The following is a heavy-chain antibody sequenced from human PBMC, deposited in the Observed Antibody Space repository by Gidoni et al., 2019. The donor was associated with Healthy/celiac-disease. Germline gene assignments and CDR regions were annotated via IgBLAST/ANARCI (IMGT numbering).Heavy chain of an antibody. V-gene: IGHV1-46*01. J-gene: IGHJ6*02. CDR3: ARDRRVGYYYDSSGYSNYYYYGMDV. D-gene: IGHD3-22*01. Sequence: QVQLVQSGAEVKKPGASVKVSCMASGHTFTSYYMPWVRYAPGQGLEWMGIINPSSGNKSYAQKFQGRVTMTRDTSTSTVYMELSSLRSEDTAVYYCARDRRVGYYYDSSGYSNYYYYGMDVWGQGTTVTVSS. CDR2: INPSSGNK. CDR1: GHTFTSYY.